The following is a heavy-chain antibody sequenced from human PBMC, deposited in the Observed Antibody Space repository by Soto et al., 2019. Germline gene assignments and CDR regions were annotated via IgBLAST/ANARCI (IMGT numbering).Heavy chain of an antibody. J-gene: IGHJ4*02. Sequence: YWIGWVRQMPGKGLEWIGEINHSGSTNYNPSLKSRVTISVDTSKNQFSLKLSSVTAADTAVYYCARGGLSIAVAGTDKNFDYWGQGTLVTVSS. CDR1: Y. CDR2: INHSGST. V-gene: IGHV4-34*01. CDR3: ARGGLSIAVAGTDKNFDY. D-gene: IGHD6-19*01.